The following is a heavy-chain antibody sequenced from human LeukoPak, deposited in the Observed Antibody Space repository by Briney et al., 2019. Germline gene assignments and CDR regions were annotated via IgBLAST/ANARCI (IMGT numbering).Heavy chain of an antibody. Sequence: GASVEVSCKAFGYTFNLYGINWVRQAPGQGLEWMGWISDYNGQTNYAQKFQGRVTMTTDTSTSTAYMEVRSLTSDDTAVYYCARGDYGDSMDYWGQGTLVSVSS. CDR2: ISDYNGQT. CDR1: GYTFNLYG. D-gene: IGHD4-17*01. V-gene: IGHV1-18*01. CDR3: ARGDYGDSMDY. J-gene: IGHJ4*02.